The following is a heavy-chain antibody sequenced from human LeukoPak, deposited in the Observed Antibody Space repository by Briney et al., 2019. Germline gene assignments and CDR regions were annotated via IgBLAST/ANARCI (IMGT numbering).Heavy chain of an antibody. CDR3: AKDLVVPTTTEA. J-gene: IGHJ5*02. CDR2: ISGSGGST. D-gene: IGHD2-2*01. V-gene: IGHV3-23*01. Sequence: GGSLRLSCAASGFTFSSYDMHWARQATGKGLEWVSAISGSGGSTYYADSVKGRFTISRDNSKNTLYLQMNSLRAEDTAVYYCAKDLVVPTTTEAWGQGALVTVSS. CDR1: GFTFSSYD.